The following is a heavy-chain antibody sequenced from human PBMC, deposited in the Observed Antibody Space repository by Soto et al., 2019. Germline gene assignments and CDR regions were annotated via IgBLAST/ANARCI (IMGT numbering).Heavy chain of an antibody. J-gene: IGHJ4*02. Sequence: EVQLVESGGGLVQPGGSLRLSCAASGFTFSSYWMHWVRQAPGKGLVWVSRINSDGSSTSYADSVKGRCTISRDNAKNTLYLQMNSLRAGDTAVYYCVRTSLVVAAATREDYWGQGTLVTVSS. CDR1: GFTFSSYW. CDR3: VRTSLVVAAATREDY. V-gene: IGHV3-74*01. CDR2: INSDGSST. D-gene: IGHD2-15*01.